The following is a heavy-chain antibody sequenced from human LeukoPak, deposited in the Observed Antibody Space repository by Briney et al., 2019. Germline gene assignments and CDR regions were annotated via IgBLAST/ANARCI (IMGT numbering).Heavy chain of an antibody. CDR1: GYTFTSYD. D-gene: IGHD3-16*01. CDR3: AGGGGYEGGSWIGY. CDR2: MNPNSGNT. Sequence: ASVKVSCKASGYTFTSYDINWVRQATGQGLEWMGWMNPNSGNTGYAQKFQGRVTITRNTSISTAYLELSSLRSEDTAVYDCAGGGGYEGGSWIGYWGQGTLVTVSS. V-gene: IGHV1-8*03. J-gene: IGHJ4*02.